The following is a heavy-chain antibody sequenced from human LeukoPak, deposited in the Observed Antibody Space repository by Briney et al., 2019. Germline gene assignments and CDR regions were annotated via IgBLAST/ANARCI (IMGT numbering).Heavy chain of an antibody. CDR1: GFPFSSYP. CDR2: ISYDGSNK. J-gene: IGHJ4*02. CDR3: AKGREWELRDY. D-gene: IGHD1-26*01. Sequence: PGGSLRLSCAGSGFPFSSYPISWVRQPPGKGLEWVAVISYDGSNKYYADSVKGRFTISRGNSKNTLYLQMNSLRAEDTAVYYCAKGREWELRDYWGQGTLVTVSS. V-gene: IGHV3-30*18.